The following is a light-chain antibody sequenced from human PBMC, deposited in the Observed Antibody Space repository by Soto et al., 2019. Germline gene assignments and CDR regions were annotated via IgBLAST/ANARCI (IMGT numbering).Light chain of an antibody. CDR1: SSNIGGNS. V-gene: IGLV1-51*01. CDR3: GSWDSSLRAYV. J-gene: IGLJ1*01. Sequence: QSVLTQPPSVSAAPGQRVTISCSGSSSNIGGNSVSWYQQLPGTAPKLLIYDDDKRPSGIPDRFSGSKSGTSATLGITGFQTGDDADYYCGSWDSSLRAYVFGTGTKVTVL. CDR2: DDD.